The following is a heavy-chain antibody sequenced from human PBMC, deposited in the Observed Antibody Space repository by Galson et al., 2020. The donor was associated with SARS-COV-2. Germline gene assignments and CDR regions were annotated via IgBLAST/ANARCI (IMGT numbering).Heavy chain of an antibody. CDR3: AKDAYDSSGSFDY. CDR1: GFTFDDYT. V-gene: IGHV3-43*01. D-gene: IGHD3-22*01. CDR2: ISWDGGST. J-gene: IGHJ4*02. Sequence: GGSLRLSCAASGFTFDDYTMHWVRQAQGKGLEWVSLISWDGGSTYYADSVKGRFTISRDNSKNSLYLQMNSLRTEDTALYYCAKDAYDSSGSFDYCGQGTLVTVSS.